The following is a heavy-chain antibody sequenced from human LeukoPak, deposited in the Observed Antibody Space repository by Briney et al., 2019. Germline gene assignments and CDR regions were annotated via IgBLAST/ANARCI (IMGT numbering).Heavy chain of an antibody. J-gene: IGHJ6*03. CDR2: IIPIFGTA. Sequence: ASVKVSCKASGGTFSSYAISWVRQAPGQGLEWMGGIIPIFGTANYAQKFQGRVTITTDESTSTAYMELSSLRSEDTAVYYCARGPAMAHYYYYYCMDVWGKGTTVTVSS. D-gene: IGHD5-18*01. CDR3: ARGPAMAHYYYYYCMDV. CDR1: GGTFSSYA. V-gene: IGHV1-69*05.